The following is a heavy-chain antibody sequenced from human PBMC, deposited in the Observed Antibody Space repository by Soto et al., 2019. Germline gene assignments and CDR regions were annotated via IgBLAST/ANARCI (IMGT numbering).Heavy chain of an antibody. V-gene: IGHV3-21*01. D-gene: IGHD2-2*02. CDR3: ARDWCSSISCFTFDY. Sequence: SLRLSCAASGFPFSSYTMTWVRQAPGKGLEWVSSISGSSSYIYYADSMKGRFTISRDNAKNSLYLQMNSLRAEDTAVYYCARDWCSSISCFTFDYWGQGTLVTVSS. CDR2: ISGSSSYI. CDR1: GFPFSSYT. J-gene: IGHJ4*02.